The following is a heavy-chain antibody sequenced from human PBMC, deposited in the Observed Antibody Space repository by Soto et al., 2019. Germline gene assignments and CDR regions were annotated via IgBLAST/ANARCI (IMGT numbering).Heavy chain of an antibody. D-gene: IGHD3-3*01. CDR1: GYTFTSFP. V-gene: IGHV1-3*01. Sequence: QVQLVQSAADVKKPGASVTISCKASGYTFTSFPIHWVRQAAGQSLEWLGWMHAGTGYTIYSLTLQDRIRLTRDTSASSADLELSSLRSEDTGVYYFASSMYCDCSLCYTPRYSYSYYGMDVWGQGTTVTVAS. CDR2: MHAGTGYT. J-gene: IGHJ6*02. CDR3: ASSMYCDCSLCYTPRYSYSYYGMDV.